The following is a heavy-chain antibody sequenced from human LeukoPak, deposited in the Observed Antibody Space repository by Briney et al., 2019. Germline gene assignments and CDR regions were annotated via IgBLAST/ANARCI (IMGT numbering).Heavy chain of an antibody. D-gene: IGHD3-22*01. CDR3: ASEASMIVVVRMVY. Sequence: GGSLRLSCAASGFTFSSYWMHWVRQAPGKGLVWVSRINSDGSSTSYADSVKGRFTISRDNAKNTLYLQMNSLRAEDTAVYYCASEASMIVVVRMVYWGQGTLVTVSS. CDR1: GFTFSSYW. CDR2: INSDGSST. J-gene: IGHJ4*02. V-gene: IGHV3-74*01.